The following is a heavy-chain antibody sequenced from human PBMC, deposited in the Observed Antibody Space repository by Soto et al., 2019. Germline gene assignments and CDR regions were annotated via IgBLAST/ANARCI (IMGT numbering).Heavy chain of an antibody. CDR3: ARDADTGMVATNWFDP. D-gene: IGHD5-18*01. J-gene: IGHJ5*02. CDR1: GGTFSNYA. V-gene: IGHV1-69*12. Sequence: QVQLVQSGAEVKKPGSSVKVSCKASGGTFSNYAITWVRQAPGQGPEWMGGIIPIFGTPHYAQKFQGRVTITADESTSTVSMERSSLRSEDTAVYYCARDADTGMVATNWFDPWGQGTLVPVSS. CDR2: IIPIFGTP.